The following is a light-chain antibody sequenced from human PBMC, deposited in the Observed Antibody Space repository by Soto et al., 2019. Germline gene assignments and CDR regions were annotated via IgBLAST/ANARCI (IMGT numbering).Light chain of an antibody. J-gene: IGLJ3*02. CDR3: CSDTATYPVV. Sequence: QSALTQPRSVSGSPGQSVTISSTGTTSNVGAYNYVSWYQQPPGKAPKLMIYDVTERPSGVPDRFSGSKSGNTASLTISGLQAEDEADYYCCSDTATYPVVFGGGTKLTVL. CDR2: DVT. CDR1: TSNVGAYNY. V-gene: IGLV2-11*01.